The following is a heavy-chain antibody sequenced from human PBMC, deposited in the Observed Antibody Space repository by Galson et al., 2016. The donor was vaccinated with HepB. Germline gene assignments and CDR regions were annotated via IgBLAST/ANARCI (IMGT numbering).Heavy chain of an antibody. CDR1: GGSITHYY. CDR3: ARDNAGVFFGDTGPPPYFYCGLDR. CDR2: IYYAGNT. Sequence: SETLSLTCTVSGGSITHYYWSWIRQPPGKGLGWIGNIYYAGNTIYNPSLKSRVTISIDVAENHFSLTLNSVTAADTGVYYCARDNAGVFFGDTGPPPYFYCGLDRWGQGAAVTVSS. D-gene: IGHD2-8*02. V-gene: IGHV4-59*01. J-gene: IGHJ6*02.